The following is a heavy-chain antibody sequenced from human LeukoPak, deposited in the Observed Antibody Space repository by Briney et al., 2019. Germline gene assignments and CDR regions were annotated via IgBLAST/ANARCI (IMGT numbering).Heavy chain of an antibody. D-gene: IGHD1-14*01. CDR1: GGPISSYY. CDR2: IYYSGST. CDR3: ARGTVSEPLLPPTFDY. J-gene: IGHJ4*02. Sequence: SETLSLTCTVSGGPISSYYWSWIRQPPGKGLEWIGYIYYSGSTNYNPSLKSRVTISVDTSKNQFSLKLSSVTAADTAVYYCARGTVSEPLLPPTFDYWGQGTLVTVSS. V-gene: IGHV4-59*01.